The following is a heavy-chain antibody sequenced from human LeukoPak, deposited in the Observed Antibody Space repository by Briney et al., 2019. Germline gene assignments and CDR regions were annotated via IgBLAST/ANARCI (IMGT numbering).Heavy chain of an antibody. J-gene: IGHJ4*02. D-gene: IGHD5-12*01. Sequence: YINSISGEIWYADSVKGRFTISRDDAKNSLYLQMNSLRDEDTAVYYCARDHGYALDYWGQGTLVTVSS. V-gene: IGHV3-48*02. CDR2: INSISGEI. CDR3: ARDHGYALDY.